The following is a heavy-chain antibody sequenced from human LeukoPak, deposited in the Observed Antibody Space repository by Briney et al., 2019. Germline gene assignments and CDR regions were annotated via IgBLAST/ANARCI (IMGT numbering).Heavy chain of an antibody. J-gene: IGHJ4*02. CDR3: ARGKVVAGTPGQNSWDY. D-gene: IGHD6-19*01. Sequence: SQTLSLTCTVSGDSISNGGSISNGGHYWSWIRQFPGKGLEWIGYIYHSGNTYYNPSLKSRVSMSVDTSKNQFSLKLSSVTAADTAVYYCARGKVVAGTPGQNSWDYWGQGTLVTVSS. CDR1: GDSISNGGSISNGGHY. CDR2: IYHSGNT. V-gene: IGHV4-31*03.